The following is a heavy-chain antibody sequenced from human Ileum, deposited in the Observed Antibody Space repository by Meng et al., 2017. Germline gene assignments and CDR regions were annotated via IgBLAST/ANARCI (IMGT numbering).Heavy chain of an antibody. CDR3: AREQQHTGSLDY. J-gene: IGHJ4*02. D-gene: IGHD1-26*01. Sequence: GGSLRLSCAASGFNFNDYEMNWVRQAPGKGLEWVSYISPTSETIYYADFVKGRFTISRDNAKNSLFLQMNSLRAEDTALYYCAREQQHTGSLDYWGQGTLVTVSS. V-gene: IGHV3-48*03. CDR1: GFNFNDYE. CDR2: ISPTSETI.